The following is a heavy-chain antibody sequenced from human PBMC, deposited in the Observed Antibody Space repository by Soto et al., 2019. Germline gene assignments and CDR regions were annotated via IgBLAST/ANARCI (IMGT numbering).Heavy chain of an antibody. CDR2: ISAYNGDT. CDR3: ARDSWPKSCDILTRNYY. J-gene: IGHJ4*02. D-gene: IGHD3-9*01. Sequence: ASVKVSCKASGYTFTSYGISWVRQAPGQGLEWMGWISAYNGDTNYAQKLQGRVTMTTDTSTSTAYMELRSLRSDDTAVYYCARDSWPKSCDILTRNYYWGQGTLVTVSS. CDR1: GYTFTSYG. V-gene: IGHV1-18*04.